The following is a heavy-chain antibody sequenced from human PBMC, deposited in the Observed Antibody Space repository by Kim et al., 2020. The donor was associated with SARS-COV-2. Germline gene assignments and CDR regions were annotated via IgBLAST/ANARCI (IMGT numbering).Heavy chain of an antibody. Sequence: ASVKVSCKASGYTFTSYGISWVRQAPGQGLEWMGWISAYNGNTNYAQKLQGRVTMTTDTSTSTAYMELRSLRSDDTAVYYCARGTCSSTSCRSGPNYYGMDVWGQGTTVTVSS. D-gene: IGHD2-2*01. CDR2: ISAYNGNT. V-gene: IGHV1-18*01. J-gene: IGHJ6*02. CDR1: GYTFTSYG. CDR3: ARGTCSSTSCRSGPNYYGMDV.